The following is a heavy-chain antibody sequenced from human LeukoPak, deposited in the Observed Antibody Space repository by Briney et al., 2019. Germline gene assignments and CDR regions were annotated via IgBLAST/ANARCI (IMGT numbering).Heavy chain of an antibody. CDR3: AKDVRGKLWFRNAFDI. J-gene: IGHJ3*02. Sequence: GGSLRLSCAASGFTFSSYWMSWVRQAPGKGLEWVAVISYDGSNKYYADSVKGRFTISRDNSKNTLYLQMNSLRAEDTAVYYCAKDVRGKLWFRNAFDIWGQGTMVTVSS. D-gene: IGHD5-18*01. CDR1: GFTFSSYW. V-gene: IGHV3-30*18. CDR2: ISYDGSNK.